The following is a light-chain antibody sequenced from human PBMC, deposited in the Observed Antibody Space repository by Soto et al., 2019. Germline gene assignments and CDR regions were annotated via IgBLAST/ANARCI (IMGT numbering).Light chain of an antibody. CDR3: QSYDSSPHVV. V-gene: IGLV1-40*01. CDR2: GNS. Sequence: QSVLTQPPSVSGAPGHRVTYSCTGSSSNIGAGYDVHWYQQLPGTAPKLLIYGNSNRPSGVPDRFSGSKSGTSASLAITGLQAEDEADYYCQSYDSSPHVVFGGETKLTVL. CDR1: SSNIGAGYD. J-gene: IGLJ2*01.